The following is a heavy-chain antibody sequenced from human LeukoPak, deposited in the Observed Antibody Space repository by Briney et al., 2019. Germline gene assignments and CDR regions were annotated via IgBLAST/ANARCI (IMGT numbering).Heavy chain of an antibody. Sequence: ASVKVSCKXSGYTFSNYAISWVRHAPGQGLEWMGWISVHNGNTKYAQKLQGRVTMTTDTSTTTAYMELRSLTSDDTAVYFCARVDSRSWSAFDYWGQGTLVTVFS. CDR3: ARVDSRSWSAFDY. CDR1: GYTFSNYA. D-gene: IGHD6-13*01. CDR2: ISVHNGNT. J-gene: IGHJ4*02. V-gene: IGHV1-18*01.